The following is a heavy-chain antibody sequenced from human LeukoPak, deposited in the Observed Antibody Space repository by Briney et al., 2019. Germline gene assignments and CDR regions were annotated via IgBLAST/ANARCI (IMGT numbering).Heavy chain of an antibody. V-gene: IGHV1-69*05. CDR2: IIPIFGTA. CDR3: ARGTLGVPAAIGLGYYYYMDV. D-gene: IGHD2-2*01. Sequence: VASVTVSCKASGGTFSSYAISWVRQAPGQGLEWMGGIIPIFGTANYAQKFQGRVTITTDESTSTAYMELSSLRSEDTAVYYCARGTLGVPAAIGLGYYYYMDVWGKGTTVTVSS. CDR1: GGTFSSYA. J-gene: IGHJ6*03.